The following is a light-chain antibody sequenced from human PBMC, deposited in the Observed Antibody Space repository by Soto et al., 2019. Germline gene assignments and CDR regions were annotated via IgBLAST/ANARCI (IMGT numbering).Light chain of an antibody. CDR3: QQYGVSPLMFT. V-gene: IGKV3-20*01. CDR1: QSVSNNY. J-gene: IGKJ2*01. Sequence: EIVLVQSPGTLSLSPGERATLSCRASQSVSNNYLAWYQQKPGQAPRLLIYGASSRATGVPDRFSXXXXXXXXXXXITRLEPEDFAVYYCQQYGVSPLMFTFGQGTKVGVK. CDR2: GAS.